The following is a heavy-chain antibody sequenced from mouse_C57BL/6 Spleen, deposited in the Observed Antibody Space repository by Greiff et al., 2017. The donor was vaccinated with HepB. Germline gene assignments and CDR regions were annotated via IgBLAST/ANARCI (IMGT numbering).Heavy chain of an antibody. V-gene: IGHV5-4*01. CDR3: ARDRDYGSTSYFDY. CDR2: ISDGGSYT. D-gene: IGHD1-1*01. CDR1: GFTFSSYA. Sequence: EVQGVESGGGLVKPGGSLKLSCAASGFTFSSYAMSWVRQTPEKRLEWVATISDGGSYTYYPDNVKGRFTISRDNAKNNLYLQMSHLKSEDTAMYYCARDRDYGSTSYFDYWGQGTTLTVSS. J-gene: IGHJ2*01.